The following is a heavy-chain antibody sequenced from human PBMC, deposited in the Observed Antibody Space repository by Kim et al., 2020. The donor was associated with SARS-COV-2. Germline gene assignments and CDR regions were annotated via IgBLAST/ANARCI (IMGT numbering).Heavy chain of an antibody. D-gene: IGHD6-19*01. Sequence: GGSLRLSCAASGFTFNNYAMSWVRQAPGKGLEWVSGIRDSGGSTKYADSVKGRFSISRDNSKNTLYLQMDSLRAEDTAVYYCAKVSSGSSGWFEYFHHWGPGTLVTVSS. CDR1: GFTFNNYA. J-gene: IGHJ1*01. V-gene: IGHV3-23*01. CDR3: AKVSSGSSGWFEYFHH. CDR2: IRDSGGST.